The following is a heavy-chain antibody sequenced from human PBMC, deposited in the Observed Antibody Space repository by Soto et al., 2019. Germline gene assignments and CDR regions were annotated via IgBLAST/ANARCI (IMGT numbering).Heavy chain of an antibody. CDR1: GYSFTSYW. J-gene: IGHJ6*02. Sequence: GEALKISCKWSGYSFTSYWIGWVRQMPGKGLEWMGIIYPGDSDTRYSPSFQGQVTISADQSISTTYLQWSSLKASDTAMYYCATQTHVRIYYYYRMDVWGQGTKVPVSS. CDR3: ATQTHVRIYYYYRMDV. CDR2: IYPGDSDT. V-gene: IGHV5-51*01.